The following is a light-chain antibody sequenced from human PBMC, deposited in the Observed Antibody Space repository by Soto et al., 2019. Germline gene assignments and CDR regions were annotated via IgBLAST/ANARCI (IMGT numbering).Light chain of an antibody. Sequence: ENVLTQSPGTRSLSPGERATLYCRASQSVRSNCLAWYQHKTGQPPRLLIYGTSSRATDIPDRFTGSGSGTDFTLTISRLEPEDFAVYSCQQYGRPPQTFGQGTKVDIK. J-gene: IGKJ1*01. CDR1: QSVRSNC. V-gene: IGKV3-20*01. CDR2: GTS. CDR3: QQYGRPPQT.